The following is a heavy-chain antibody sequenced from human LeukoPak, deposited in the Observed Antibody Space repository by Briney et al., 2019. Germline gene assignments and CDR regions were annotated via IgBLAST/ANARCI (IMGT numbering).Heavy chain of an antibody. D-gene: IGHD2-2*01. CDR3: ARGAFRYCSSTSCLGVDY. CDR2: ISSNGGST. J-gene: IGHJ4*02. V-gene: IGHV3-64*01. Sequence: GGSLRLSCAASGFTFSSYAMHWVRQAPGKGLEYVSAISSNGGSTYYANSVKGRFTISRDNSKNTLYLQMNSLRAEDTAVYYCARGAFRYCSSTSCLGVDYWGQGTLVTVSS. CDR1: GFTFSSYA.